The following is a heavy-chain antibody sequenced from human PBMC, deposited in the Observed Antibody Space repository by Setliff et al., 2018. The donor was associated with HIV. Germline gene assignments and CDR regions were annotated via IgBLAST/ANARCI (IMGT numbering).Heavy chain of an antibody. Sequence: ASVKVSCKASGYSFSNYAIHWVRQAPGQGLEWMGWINAGNGNTKYSQKFQGRVTITRDTSASTAYMELSSLRSEDTAVYYCASGYCSGGSCYSMRYYGMDVWGQGTTVTVSS. D-gene: IGHD2-15*01. V-gene: IGHV1-3*01. CDR1: GYSFSNYA. CDR3: ASGYCSGGSCYSMRYYGMDV. CDR2: INAGNGNT. J-gene: IGHJ6*02.